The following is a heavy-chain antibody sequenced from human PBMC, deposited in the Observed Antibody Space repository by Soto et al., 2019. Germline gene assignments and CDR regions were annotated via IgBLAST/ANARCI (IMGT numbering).Heavy chain of an antibody. D-gene: IGHD1-26*01. CDR3: AKDLEGSSPGPPLVGELTENDAFDI. V-gene: IGHV3-23*01. Sequence: GGSLRLSCAASGFTFSSYAMSWVRQAPGKGLEWVSAISGSGGSTYYADSVKGRFTISRDNSKNTLYLQMNSLRAEDTAVYYWAKDLEGSSPGPPLVGELTENDAFDIWGQGTMVTVSS. CDR2: ISGSGGST. CDR1: GFTFSSYA. J-gene: IGHJ3*02.